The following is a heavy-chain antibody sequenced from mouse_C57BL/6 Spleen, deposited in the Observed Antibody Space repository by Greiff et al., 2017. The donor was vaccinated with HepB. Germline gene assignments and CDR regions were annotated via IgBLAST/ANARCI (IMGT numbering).Heavy chain of an antibody. CDR2: IDPENGDT. J-gene: IGHJ3*01. CDR3: TTKDGYYWFAY. V-gene: IGHV14-4*01. Sequence: VQLKQSGAELVRPGASVKLSCTASGFNIKDDYMHWVKQRPEQGLEWIGWIDPENGDTEYASKFQGKATITADTSSNTAYLQLSSLTSEDTAVYYCTTKDGYYWFAYWGQGTLVTVSA. D-gene: IGHD2-3*01. CDR1: GFNIKDDY.